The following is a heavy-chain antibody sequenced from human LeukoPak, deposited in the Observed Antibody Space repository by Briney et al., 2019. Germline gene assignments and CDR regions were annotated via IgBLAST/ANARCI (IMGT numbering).Heavy chain of an antibody. CDR2: IYSGGNK. CDR3: ARRHQEPGGYFDY. CDR1: GISVSSNY. D-gene: IGHD1-14*01. J-gene: IGHJ4*02. Sequence: GGSLRLSCAASGISVSSNYMSWVRQAPGKGLECVSVIYSGGNKYYADSVKGRFTISRDNSKNTLYLQMNSLRAEDTSVYYCARRHQEPGGYFDYWGQGTLVTVSS. V-gene: IGHV3-66*04.